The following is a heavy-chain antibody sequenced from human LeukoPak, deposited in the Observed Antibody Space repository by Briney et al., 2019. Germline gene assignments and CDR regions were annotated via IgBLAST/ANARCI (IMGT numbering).Heavy chain of an antibody. J-gene: IGHJ4*02. CDR3: AKDVGDNDDY. V-gene: IGHV3-23*01. CDR2: ISGSGDST. Sequence: GGSLRLSCAASGFTFSSYAMSWVRQAPGKGLEWVSAISGSGDSTYYGDSVKGRFTISRDNSKNTLYLQMNSLRAEDTAVYYCAKDVGDNDDYWGQGTLVTVSS. D-gene: IGHD2-21*02. CDR1: GFTFSSYA.